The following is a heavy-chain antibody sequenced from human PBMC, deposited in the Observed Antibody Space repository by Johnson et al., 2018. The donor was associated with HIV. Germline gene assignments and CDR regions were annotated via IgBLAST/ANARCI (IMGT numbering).Heavy chain of an antibody. D-gene: IGHD5-12*01. J-gene: IGHJ3*01. CDR1: GFTFSSYA. CDR2: ISSNGGST. Sequence: VQLVESGGGVVQPGRSLRLSCAASGFTFSSYAMHWVRQAPGKGLEYVSGISSNGGSTYYANSVKGRFTISRDNSKNTLYLQMNSLRAEDTAVYFCASGDDDGFWGQGTKVTISS. CDR3: ASGDDDGF. V-gene: IGHV3-64*01.